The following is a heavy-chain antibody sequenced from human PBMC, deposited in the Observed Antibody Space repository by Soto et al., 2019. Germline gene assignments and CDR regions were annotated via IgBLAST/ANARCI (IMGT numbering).Heavy chain of an antibody. CDR3: ARHWPVRYYYYGMDV. J-gene: IGHJ6*02. CDR1: GGSISSSSYY. CDR2: IYYSGST. V-gene: IGHV4-39*01. Sequence: ASETLSLTCTVSGGSISSSSYYWGWIRQPPGKGLEWIGSIYYSGSTYYNPSLKSRVTISVDTSKNQFSLKLSSVTAADTAVYYCARHWPVRYYYYGMDVWGQGXTVTVSS.